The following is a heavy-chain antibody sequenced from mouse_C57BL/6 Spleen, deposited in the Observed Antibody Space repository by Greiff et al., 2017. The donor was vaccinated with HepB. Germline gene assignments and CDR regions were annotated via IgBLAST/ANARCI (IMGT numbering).Heavy chain of an antibody. CDR3: ARSAAQATIDY. Sequence: QVQLKESGAELVRPGASVKLSCKASGYTFTDYYINWVKQRPGQGLEWIARIYPGSGNTYYNEKFKGKATLTAEKSSSTAYMQLSSLTSEDSAVYFCARSAAQATIDYWGQGTTLTVSS. J-gene: IGHJ2*01. D-gene: IGHD3-2*02. V-gene: IGHV1-76*01. CDR2: IYPGSGNT. CDR1: GYTFTDYY.